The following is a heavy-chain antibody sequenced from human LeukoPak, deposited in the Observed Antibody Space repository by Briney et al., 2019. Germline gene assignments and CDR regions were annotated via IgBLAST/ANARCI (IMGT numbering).Heavy chain of an antibody. CDR1: GFTFSEYD. V-gene: IGHV3-23*01. J-gene: IGHJ6*03. Sequence: GSLRLSCAPSGFTFSEYDLTWVRQAPGKGPEWVSTIGGGSSGTYYADSVKGRFTISTDSSKNTLYLQMNSLRAEDTAVYYCAKDSPSYDFWSGYWYYYYYMDVWGKGTTVTVSS. CDR2: IGGGSSGT. CDR3: AKDSPSYDFWSGYWYYYYYMDV. D-gene: IGHD3-3*01.